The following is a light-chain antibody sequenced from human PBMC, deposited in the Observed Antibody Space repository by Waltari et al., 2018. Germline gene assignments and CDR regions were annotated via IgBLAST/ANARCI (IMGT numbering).Light chain of an antibody. CDR3: SSYTKDTRI. J-gene: IGLJ2*01. CDR1: SGVIGSYYY. Sequence: QSALTQPASVSGSPGQSLTISCTGASGVIGSYYYVSWYQQHPGNAPKLVIFDVNNRPSGVSNRFSASVSGNTASLTISGLQAEDEADYYCSSYTKDTRIFGGGTKLTVL. V-gene: IGLV2-14*03. CDR2: DVN.